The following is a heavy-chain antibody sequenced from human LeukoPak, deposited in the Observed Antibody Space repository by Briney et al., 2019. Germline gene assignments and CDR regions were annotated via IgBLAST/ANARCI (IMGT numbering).Heavy chain of an antibody. CDR2: INHSGST. CDR3: ARRSRNSVYYYYYMDV. Sequence: SETLSLTCAVYGGSFSGYYWSWIRQPPGKGLEWIGEINHSGSTNYNPSLKSRVTISVDTSKNQFSLKLSSVTAADTAVYYCARRSRNSVYYYYYMDVWGKGTTVTISS. D-gene: IGHD5-18*01. J-gene: IGHJ6*03. CDR1: GGSFSGYY. V-gene: IGHV4-34*01.